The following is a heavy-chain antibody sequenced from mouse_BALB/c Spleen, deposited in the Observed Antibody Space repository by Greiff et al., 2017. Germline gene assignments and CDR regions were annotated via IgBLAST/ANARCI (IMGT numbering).Heavy chain of an antibody. J-gene: IGHJ3*01. CDR3: ARVYYRYDEGFAY. D-gene: IGHD2-14*01. V-gene: IGHV5-6-3*01. CDR1: GFTFSSYG. CDR2: INSNGGST. Sequence: EVMLVESGGGLVQPGGSLKLSCAASGFTFSSYGMSWVRQTPDKRLELVATINSNGGSTYYPDSVKGRFTISRDNAKNTLYLQMSSLKSEDTAMYYCARVYYRYDEGFAYWGQGTLVTVSA.